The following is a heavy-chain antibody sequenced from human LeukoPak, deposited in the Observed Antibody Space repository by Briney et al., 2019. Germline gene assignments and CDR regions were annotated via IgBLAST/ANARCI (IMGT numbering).Heavy chain of an antibody. J-gene: IGHJ3*02. D-gene: IGHD1-14*01. V-gene: IGHV4-59*08. CDR3: ARQPSGTAAFDI. Sequence: SETLSLTCAFSGGSISNYYWSWIRQPPGKELEWIRYIYFRGGNTNYNPSFKSRVTISVDTSKNQFFLRLNSVTAADTAVYYCARQPSGTAAFDIWGQGTVVTVSS. CDR2: IYFRGGNT. CDR1: GGSISNYY.